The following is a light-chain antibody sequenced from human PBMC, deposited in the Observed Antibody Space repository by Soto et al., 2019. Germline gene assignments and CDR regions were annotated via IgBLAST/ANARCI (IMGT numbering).Light chain of an antibody. Sequence: EIVLTQSPATLSLSPGERATLSCRASQSVRSYLAWYQQKPGQAPRLLIFDASNRAPGIPARFSGSGFGTDFTLTISSLEPEDFAVYYSQQRSHWPGTFGQGTKMEIK. CDR2: DAS. V-gene: IGKV3-11*01. CDR3: QQRSHWPGT. J-gene: IGKJ2*01. CDR1: QSVRSY.